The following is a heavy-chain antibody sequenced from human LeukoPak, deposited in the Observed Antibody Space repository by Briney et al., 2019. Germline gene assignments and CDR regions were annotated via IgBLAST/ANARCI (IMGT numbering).Heavy chain of an antibody. J-gene: IGHJ6*03. Sequence: GGSLRLFCEGSGFSFSSYWMTWVRQLPGKGPEWVANIRQDESERYFADSVKGRFTISRDNAKKSVYLHMSSLRAEDTALYYCARLSAYYYGSYFYYYMDVWGKGTTVTVSS. CDR2: IRQDESER. V-gene: IGHV3-7*01. CDR1: GFSFSSYW. CDR3: ARLSAYYYGSYFYYYMDV. D-gene: IGHD3-10*01.